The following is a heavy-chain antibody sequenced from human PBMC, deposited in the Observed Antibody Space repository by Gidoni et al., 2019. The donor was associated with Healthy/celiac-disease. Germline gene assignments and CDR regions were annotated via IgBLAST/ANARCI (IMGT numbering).Heavy chain of an antibody. D-gene: IGHD3-16*01. J-gene: IGHJ5*02. CDR2: IYPGDSDT. Sequence: EVQLVQSGAEVNKPGVPLKISCKGPRYSFPSSWIGWVRQMPGKGREWMGIIYPGDSDTRYSPSCQGQVTISADKSISTAYLQWSSLKASDTAMYYCARSPIVTGGVDWFDPWGQGTLVTVSS. CDR3: ARSPIVTGGVDWFDP. CDR1: RYSFPSSW. V-gene: IGHV5-51*01.